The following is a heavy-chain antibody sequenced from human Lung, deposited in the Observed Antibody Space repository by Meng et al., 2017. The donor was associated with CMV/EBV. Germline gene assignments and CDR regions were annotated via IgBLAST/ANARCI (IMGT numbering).Heavy chain of an antibody. D-gene: IGHD3-22*01. CDR2: IRSKAYGGTT. CDR3: TRVGTYYYDSSGYYLREEGYFDY. J-gene: IGHJ4*02. CDR1: GFTFGDYA. V-gene: IGHV3-49*04. Sequence: GESLKISCTASGFTFGDYAMSWVRQAPGKGLEWVGFIRSKAYGGTTEYAASVKGRFTISRDDYKSIAYLQMNSLKTEDTAVYYCTRVGTYYYDSSGYYLREEGYFDYWGQGTXVTVSS.